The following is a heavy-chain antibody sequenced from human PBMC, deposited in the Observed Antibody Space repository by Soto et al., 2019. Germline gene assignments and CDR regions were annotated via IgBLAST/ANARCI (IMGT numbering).Heavy chain of an antibody. CDR1: GYTFTGYY. CDR2: INPNSGGT. D-gene: IGHD2-8*01. V-gene: IGHV1-2*04. Sequence: ASVKVSCKASGYTFTGYYMHWVRQAPGQGLERMGWINPNSGGTNYAQKFQGWVTMTRDTSISTAYMELSRLSSDDTAVYYCATGLIPDYYYGMDVWGQGTTVTVSS. J-gene: IGHJ6*02. CDR3: ATGLIPDYYYGMDV.